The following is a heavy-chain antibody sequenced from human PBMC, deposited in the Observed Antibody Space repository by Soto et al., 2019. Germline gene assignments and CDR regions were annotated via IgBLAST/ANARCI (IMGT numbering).Heavy chain of an antibody. V-gene: IGHV3-13*01. Sequence: PGGSLRLSCAASGFTFSSYDMHWVRQATGKGLEWVSAIGTAGDTYYPGSVKGRFTISRENAKNSLYLQMNSLRAGDTAVYYCARAGYYGSGSYYNSWGQGTLVTVSS. J-gene: IGHJ4*02. CDR3: ARAGYYGSGSYYNS. D-gene: IGHD3-10*01. CDR1: GFTFSSYD. CDR2: IGTAGDT.